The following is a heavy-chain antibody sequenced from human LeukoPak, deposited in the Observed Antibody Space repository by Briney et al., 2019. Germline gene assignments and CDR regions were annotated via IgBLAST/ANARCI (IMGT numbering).Heavy chain of an antibody. CDR1: GFTFDDYA. CDR3: AKVYYGDYVPFDY. V-gene: IGHV3-9*01. D-gene: IGHD4-17*01. Sequence: GGSLRLSCAASGFTFDDYAMHRVRQAPGKGLEWVSGISWNSGSIGYADSVKGRFTISRDNAKNSLYLQMNSLRAEDTALYYCAKVYYGDYVPFDYWGQGTLVTVSS. J-gene: IGHJ4*02. CDR2: ISWNSGSI.